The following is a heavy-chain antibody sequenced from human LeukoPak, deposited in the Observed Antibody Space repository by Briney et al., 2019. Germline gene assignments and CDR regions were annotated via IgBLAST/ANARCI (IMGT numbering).Heavy chain of an antibody. V-gene: IGHV3-9*01. CDR3: ARDSSSWLDY. CDR2: ISWNSGNI. J-gene: IGHJ4*02. D-gene: IGHD6-13*01. Sequence: GGSLRLSCAASGFTFDDYAMHWVRQAPGKGLEWVSGISWNSGNIGYADSVKGRFTVSRDNAKNSLYLQMNSLRAEDTAVYYCARDSSSWLDYWGQGTLVTVSS. CDR1: GFTFDDYA.